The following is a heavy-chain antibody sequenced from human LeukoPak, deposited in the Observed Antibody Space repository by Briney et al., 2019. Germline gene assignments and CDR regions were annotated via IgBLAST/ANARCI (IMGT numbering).Heavy chain of an antibody. V-gene: IGHV1-69*13. J-gene: IGHJ6*04. Sequence: SVKVSCKASGYTFTNYDISWVRQAPGQGLEWMGGIIPIFGTANYAQKFQGRVTITADESTSTAYMELSSLRSEDTAVYYCARGFDFWSGFSDVWGKGTTVTVSS. D-gene: IGHD3-3*01. CDR1: GYTFTNYD. CDR2: IIPIFGTA. CDR3: ARGFDFWSGFSDV.